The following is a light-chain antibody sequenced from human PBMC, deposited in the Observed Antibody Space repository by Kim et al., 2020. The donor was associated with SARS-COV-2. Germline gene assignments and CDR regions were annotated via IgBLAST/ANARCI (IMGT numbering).Light chain of an antibody. V-gene: IGLV3-1*01. Sequence: PGQTASITCSGDELGDKYVCWYQQKPGQSPVLVIYKDNKWPSGIPGRFSGSNSGNTATLTISGTQALDEADYYCQAWDSSTSSWVFGGGTQLTVL. CDR2: KDN. CDR3: QAWDSSTSSWV. J-gene: IGLJ3*02. CDR1: ELGDKY.